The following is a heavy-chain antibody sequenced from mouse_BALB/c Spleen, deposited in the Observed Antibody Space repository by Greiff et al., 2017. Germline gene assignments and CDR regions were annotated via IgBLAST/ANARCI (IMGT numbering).Heavy chain of an antibody. CDR1: GFTFNTNA. CDR2: IRSKSNNYAT. Sequence: EVKLVETGGGLVQPKGSLKLSCAASGFTFNTNAMNWVRQAPGKGLEWVARIRSKSNNYATYYADSVKDRFTISRDDSQSMLYLQMNNLKTEDTAMYYCVRMGWLLRFAYWGQGTLVTVSA. V-gene: IGHV10S3*01. CDR3: VRMGWLLRFAY. J-gene: IGHJ3*01. D-gene: IGHD2-3*01.